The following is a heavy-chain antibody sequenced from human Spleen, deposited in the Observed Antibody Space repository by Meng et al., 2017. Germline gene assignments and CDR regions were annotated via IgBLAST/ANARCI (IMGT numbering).Heavy chain of an antibody. V-gene: IGHV4-4*07. CDR2: IYTSGST. CDR1: GGSISSYY. Sequence: SETLSLTCTVSGGSISSYYWSWIRQPPGKGLEWIGRIYTSGSTNYNPSLKSRVTMSVDTSKNQFSLKLSSVTAADTAVYYCARAGRFERQYYFDYWGQGTLVTVSS. D-gene: IGHD3-9*01. J-gene: IGHJ4*02. CDR3: ARAGRFERQYYFDY.